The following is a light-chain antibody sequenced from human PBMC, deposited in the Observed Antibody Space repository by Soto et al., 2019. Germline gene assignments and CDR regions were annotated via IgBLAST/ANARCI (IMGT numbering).Light chain of an antibody. Sequence: DIQMTQSPSSLSASVGDRVTITCRASRSISSYLNWYQQKPGKAPNLLIFAASSLQSGVPSRFSGSGSGTDFTLTISSLHPEDFATYYCQQSYSSLITFGGGTKVEIK. V-gene: IGKV1-39*01. CDR3: QQSYSSLIT. J-gene: IGKJ4*01. CDR1: RSISSY. CDR2: AAS.